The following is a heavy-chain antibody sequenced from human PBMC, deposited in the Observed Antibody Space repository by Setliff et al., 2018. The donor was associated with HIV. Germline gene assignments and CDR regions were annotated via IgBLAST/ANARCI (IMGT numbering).Heavy chain of an antibody. CDR3: ARQTYYYDNSGHNWFDP. CDR2: IYISGST. CDR1: GGSFSGYY. J-gene: IGHJ5*02. V-gene: IGHV4-4*09. D-gene: IGHD3-22*01. Sequence: SETLSLTCAVYGGSFSGYYWSWIRQPPGKGLEWIGYIYISGSTNYNPSLKSRVTISADTSKNQFSLKLRSVTAADTAVYFCARQTYYYDNSGHNWFDPWGQGTLVTVSS.